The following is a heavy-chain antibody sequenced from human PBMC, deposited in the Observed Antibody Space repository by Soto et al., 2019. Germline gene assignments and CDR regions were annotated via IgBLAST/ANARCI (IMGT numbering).Heavy chain of an antibody. CDR2: IYYSGST. CDR1: GGSISSGGYY. J-gene: IGHJ4*02. V-gene: IGHV4-31*03. D-gene: IGHD2-15*01. CDR3: ARGLSGDRSCSGGSCRKWWGP. Sequence: SETLSLTCTVSGGSISSGGYYWSWIRQDPGKGLEWIGYIYYSGSTYYNPSLKSRVTISVDTSKNQFSLKLSSVTAADTAVYYCARGLSGDRSCSGGSCRKWWGPWGQGTLVT.